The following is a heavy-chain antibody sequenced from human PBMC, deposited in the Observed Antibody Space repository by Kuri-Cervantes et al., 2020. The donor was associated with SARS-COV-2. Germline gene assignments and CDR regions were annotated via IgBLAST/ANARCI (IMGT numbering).Heavy chain of an antibody. J-gene: IGHJ4*02. D-gene: IGHD3-9*01. Sequence: SETLSLTCTVSGGSISSGSFYWGWIRQPPGKGLEWIGNVYYNGITYYNPSLESRVSVSVDTSKNQFSLKLNSVTAADTAVYYCARHYAFDRFHKWGQGTQVTVSS. V-gene: IGHV4-39*01. CDR1: GGSISSGSFY. CDR3: ARHYAFDRFHK. CDR2: VYYNGIT.